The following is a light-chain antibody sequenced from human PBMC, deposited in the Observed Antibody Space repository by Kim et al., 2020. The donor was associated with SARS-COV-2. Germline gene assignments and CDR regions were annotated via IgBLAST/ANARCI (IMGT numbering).Light chain of an antibody. CDR1: SLRSYY. CDR3: NSRDSSVNPLLYV. J-gene: IGLJ1*01. Sequence: GQQVRITCQGDSLRSYYASWYQQKPGQAPVLVIYGKNNRPSGIPDRFSGSSSGNTASLTITGAQAEDEADYYCNSRDSSVNPLLYVFGTGTKVTVL. CDR2: GKN. V-gene: IGLV3-19*01.